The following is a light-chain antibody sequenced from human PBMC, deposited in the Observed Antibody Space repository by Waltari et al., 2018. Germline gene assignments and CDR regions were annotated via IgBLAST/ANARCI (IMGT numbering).Light chain of an antibody. V-gene: IGKV1-39*01. Sequence: DIQLTQSPSSLSASVGERVTITCRASQSISRYLNWYQQEPGKATKVLIYSASSLQTGVPSRFSGSGSGTDFTLTISSLQPEDFATYYCQQSYRAPITFGQGTRLDIK. J-gene: IGKJ5*01. CDR3: QQSYRAPIT. CDR1: QSISRY. CDR2: SAS.